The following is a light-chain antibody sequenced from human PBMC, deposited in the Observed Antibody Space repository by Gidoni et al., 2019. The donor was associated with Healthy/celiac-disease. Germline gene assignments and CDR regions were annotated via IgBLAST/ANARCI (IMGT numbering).Light chain of an antibody. CDR3: QQRRT. CDR2: DAS. V-gene: IGKV3-11*01. J-gene: IGKJ3*01. Sequence: EIVLTQSPATLSLSPGESATLSCRASQSVSSYLAWYQQKPGQAPRLLIYDASNRATGIPARFSGSGSGTDFTLTISRLEPEDFAVYYCQQRRTFGPGTKVDIK. CDR1: QSVSSY.